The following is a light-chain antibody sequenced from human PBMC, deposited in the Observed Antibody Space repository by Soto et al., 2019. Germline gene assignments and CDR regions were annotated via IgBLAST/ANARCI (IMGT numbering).Light chain of an antibody. J-gene: IGKJ1*01. Sequence: DIVMTQSPDSLAVSLGERATINCKSSQSILYSPNNKNYLAWYQQKPGQPPKLLIYWASTRESGFPDRFSGSGSVTDFTLTISSLQAEDVAIYYCQQYYDVPQNFGQGIKVEIK. CDR2: WAS. CDR3: QQYYDVPQN. CDR1: QSILYSPNNKNY. V-gene: IGKV4-1*01.